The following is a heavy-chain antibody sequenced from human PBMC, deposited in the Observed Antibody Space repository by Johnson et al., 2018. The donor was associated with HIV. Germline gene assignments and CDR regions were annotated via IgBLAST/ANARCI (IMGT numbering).Heavy chain of an antibody. D-gene: IGHD4-17*01. CDR1: GFTFSSYW. J-gene: IGHJ3*02. Sequence: VQLVESGGGLVQPGRSLRLSCAASGFTFSSYWMHWVRQAPGKGLVWVSRINSDGSSTSYADSVKGRFTISRDNAKNTLYLQMNSLRAEDTAVYYCAKALLLTTATSRDAFDIWGQGTTVTVSS. CDR2: INSDGSST. CDR3: AKALLLTTATSRDAFDI. V-gene: IGHV3-74*02.